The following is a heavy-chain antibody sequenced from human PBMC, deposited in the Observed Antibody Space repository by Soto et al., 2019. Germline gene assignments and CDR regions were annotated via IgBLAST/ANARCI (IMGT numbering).Heavy chain of an antibody. CDR2: IIPIFGTA. CDR1: GGTFSSYA. Sequence: SVKVSCKASGGTFSSYAISWVRQAPGQGLEWMGGIIPIFGTANYAQKFQGRVTITADESTSTAYMELSSLRSEDTAVYYCARDHYDSSGYWSNYYYYGMDVWGQGTTVTVSS. CDR3: ARDHYDSSGYWSNYYYYGMDV. V-gene: IGHV1-69*13. D-gene: IGHD3-22*01. J-gene: IGHJ6*02.